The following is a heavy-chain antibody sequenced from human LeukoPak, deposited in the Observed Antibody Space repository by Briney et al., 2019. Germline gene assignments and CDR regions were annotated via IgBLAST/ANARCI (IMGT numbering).Heavy chain of an antibody. Sequence: GASLRLSCAASGFTFSSYAMSWVRQAPGRGLEWVSAISGSGGSTYYADSVKGRFTISRDNSKNTLYLQMNSLRAEDTAVYYCAKDQRIPAAIRHFDYWGQGTLVTVSS. V-gene: IGHV3-23*01. J-gene: IGHJ4*02. CDR2: ISGSGGST. CDR1: GFTFSSYA. CDR3: AKDQRIPAAIRHFDY. D-gene: IGHD2-2*02.